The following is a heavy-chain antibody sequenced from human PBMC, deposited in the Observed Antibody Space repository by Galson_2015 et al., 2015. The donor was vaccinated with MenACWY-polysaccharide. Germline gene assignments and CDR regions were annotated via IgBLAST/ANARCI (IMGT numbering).Heavy chain of an antibody. CDR1: GLTSSNNW. D-gene: IGHD3-10*01. V-gene: IGHV3-74*01. Sequence: LRLSCAASGLTSSNNWIHWVRQAPGKGLVWVSRINSDASSTAYADSVKGRFTISRDNAKNTLYLQMNSLRVEDTAVYYCVGPLGRGGTGAYGMDAWGQGTTVTVSS. CDR3: VGPLGRGGTGAYGMDA. J-gene: IGHJ6*02. CDR2: INSDASST.